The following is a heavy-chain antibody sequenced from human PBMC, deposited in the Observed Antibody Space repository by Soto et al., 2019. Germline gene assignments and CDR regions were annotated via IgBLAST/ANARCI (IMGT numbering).Heavy chain of an antibody. Sequence: ASVKVSCKASCYTLTSYGIRWVRQAPGQGLEWMGWISAYSGNTNYAQKFQERVTITRDMSTSTAYMELSSLRSEDTAVYYCARGNHRWLQLWYFDLWCRGTLV. CDR2: ISAYSGNT. CDR1: CYTLTSYG. CDR3: ARGNHRWLQLWYFDL. D-gene: IGHD5-12*01. V-gene: IGHV1-18*01. J-gene: IGHJ2*01.